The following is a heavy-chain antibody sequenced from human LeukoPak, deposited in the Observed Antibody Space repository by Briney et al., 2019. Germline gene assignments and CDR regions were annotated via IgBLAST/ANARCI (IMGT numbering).Heavy chain of an antibody. D-gene: IGHD3-22*01. CDR1: GFTFSSYA. CDR3: AKLVLDYYDSSGYYSQAEYFQH. Sequence: GGSLRLSCAASGFTFSSYAMSWVRQAPGKGLEWVSAISGSGGSTYYADSVKGRFTISRDNSKNTLYLQMNSPRAEDTAVYYCAKLVLDYYDSSGYYSQAEYFQHWGQGTLVTVSS. V-gene: IGHV3-23*01. CDR2: ISGSGGST. J-gene: IGHJ1*01.